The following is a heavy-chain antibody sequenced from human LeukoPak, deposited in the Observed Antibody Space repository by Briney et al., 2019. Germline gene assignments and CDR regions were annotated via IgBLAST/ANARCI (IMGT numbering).Heavy chain of an antibody. CDR2: IYYSGST. CDR3: ARGGHGDYIGY. V-gene: IGHV4-39*07. J-gene: IGHJ4*02. CDR1: GGSISSSSYY. D-gene: IGHD4-17*01. Sequence: SETLSLTCTVSGGSISSSSYYWGWIRQPPGKGLEWIGSIYYSGSTYYNPSLKSRVTISVDTSKNQFSLKLSSVTAADTAVYYCARGGHGDYIGYWGQGTLVTVSS.